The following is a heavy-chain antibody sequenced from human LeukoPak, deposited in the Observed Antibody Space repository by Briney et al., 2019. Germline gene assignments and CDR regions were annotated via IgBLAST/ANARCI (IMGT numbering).Heavy chain of an antibody. CDR3: ARDRIAAADYYYYYGMDV. CDR1: GFTFSCYS. Sequence: GGSLRLSCAASGFTFSCYSMNWVRQAPGKGLEWVSSISSSSSYIYYADSVKGRFTISRDNAKNSLYLQMNSLRAEDTAVYYCARDRIAAADYYYYYGMDVWGQGTTVTVSS. J-gene: IGHJ6*02. V-gene: IGHV3-21*01. CDR2: ISSSSSYI. D-gene: IGHD6-13*01.